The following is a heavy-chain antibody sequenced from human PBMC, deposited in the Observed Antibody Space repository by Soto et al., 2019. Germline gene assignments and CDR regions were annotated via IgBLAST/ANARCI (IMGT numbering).Heavy chain of an antibody. V-gene: IGHV3-33*01. CDR3: ARECSLWDSSGWVRDYYYGMDV. CDR1: GFTFSSYG. J-gene: IGHJ6*02. Sequence: LRLSCAASGFTFSSYGMHCVREAQGQVLEWVAVIWYDGSNKYYADSVKGRFTISIDNYKNTLYLQMNSLRAEDTAVYYCARECSLWDSSGWVRDYYYGMDVWGQWTTVTVSS. D-gene: IGHD6-19*01. CDR2: IWYDGSNK.